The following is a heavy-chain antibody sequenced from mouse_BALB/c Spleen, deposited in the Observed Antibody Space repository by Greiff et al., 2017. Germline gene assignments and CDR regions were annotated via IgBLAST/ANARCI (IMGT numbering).Heavy chain of an antibody. CDR1: GYTFTSYW. CDR2: IDPSDSYT. V-gene: IGHV1-69*02. Sequence: QVQLQQPGAELVKPGASVKLSCKASGYTFTSYWMHWVKQRPGQGLEWIGEIDPSDSYTNYNQKFKGKATLTVDKSSSTAYTQLSSLTSEDSAVYYCARSTLGPFAYWGQGTLVTVSA. D-gene: IGHD4-1*01. CDR3: ARSTLGPFAY. J-gene: IGHJ3*01.